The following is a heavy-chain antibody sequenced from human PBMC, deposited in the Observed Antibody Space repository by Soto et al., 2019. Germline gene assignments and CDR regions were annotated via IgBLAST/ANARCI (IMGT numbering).Heavy chain of an antibody. CDR1: GGSISSYY. CDR3: ARVGRRYCSSTSCYTNHYYYYGMDV. V-gene: IGHV4-59*01. D-gene: IGHD2-2*02. J-gene: IGHJ6*02. CDR2: IYYSGST. Sequence: PSETLSLTCTVSGGSISSYYWSWTRQPPGKGLEWIGYIYYSGSTNYNPSLKSRVTISVDTSKNQFSLKLSSVTAADTAVYYCARVGRRYCSSTSCYTNHYYYYGMDVWGQGTTVTVSS.